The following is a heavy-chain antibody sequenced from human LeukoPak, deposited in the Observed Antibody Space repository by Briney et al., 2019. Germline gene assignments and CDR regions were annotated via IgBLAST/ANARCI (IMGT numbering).Heavy chain of an antibody. J-gene: IGHJ3*02. V-gene: IGHV4-30-2*01. CDR3: ARGGHCSSTSCYLSAFDI. CDR2: IYHSGST. CDR1: GGSISSGGYY. D-gene: IGHD2-2*01. Sequence: NPSQTLSLTCTVSGGSISSGGYYWSWIRQPPGKGLEWIGYIYHSGSTYYNPSLKSRVTISVDTSKNQFSLKLSSVTAADTAVYYCARGGHCSSTSCYLSAFDIWGQGTMVTVSS.